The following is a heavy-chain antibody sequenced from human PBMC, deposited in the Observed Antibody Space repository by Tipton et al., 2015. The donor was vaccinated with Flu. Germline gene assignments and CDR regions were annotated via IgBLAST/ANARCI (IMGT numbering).Heavy chain of an antibody. CDR3: ATQRYYDTLTGSYLDAFDV. CDR2: IYYSGTT. D-gene: IGHD3-9*01. V-gene: IGHV4-39*07. Sequence: TLSLTCTVSGGSISSSTYYWGWIRQPPGKGLEWVGNIYYSGTTYYNPSLQSRVTISADTSKNQFSLQLSSVTAADTAVYFCATQRYYDTLTGSYLDAFDVWGRGTEVIVSS. CDR1: GGSISSSTYY. J-gene: IGHJ3*01.